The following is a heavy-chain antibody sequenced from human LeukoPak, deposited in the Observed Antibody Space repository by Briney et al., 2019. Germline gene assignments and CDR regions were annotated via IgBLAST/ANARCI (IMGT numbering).Heavy chain of an antibody. J-gene: IGHJ4*02. CDR1: GFTFSSHA. V-gene: IGHV3-23*01. Sequence: GGSLRLSCAASGFTFSSHAMSWVRQAPGKGLEWVSSISTSGVSTNYADSVKGRFTISRDNSKSMVYLQMNSLRAEDTAVYYCAKSSGGAYFDYWGQGILVTVSS. CDR3: AKSSGGAYFDY. D-gene: IGHD3-10*01. CDR2: ISTSGVST.